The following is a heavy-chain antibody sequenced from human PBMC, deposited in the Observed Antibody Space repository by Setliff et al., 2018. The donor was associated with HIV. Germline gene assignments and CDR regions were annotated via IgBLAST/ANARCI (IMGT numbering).Heavy chain of an antibody. V-gene: IGHV1-2*02. J-gene: IGHJ3*02. CDR1: GGTFSSYG. CDR3: ARVAWYYSFWSGLGDAFDI. Sequence: ASVKVSCKASGGTFSSYGISWVRQAPGQGLEWMGWINPNNGGTNYAQKFQGRVTVTRDTSISTAYMELRSLRSDDTAVYYCARVAWYYSFWSGLGDAFDIWGQGTMVTVSS. D-gene: IGHD3-3*01. CDR2: INPNNGGT.